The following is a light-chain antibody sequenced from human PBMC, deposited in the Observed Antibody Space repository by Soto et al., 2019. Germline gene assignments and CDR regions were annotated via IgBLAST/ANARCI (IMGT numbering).Light chain of an antibody. J-gene: IGKJ1*01. V-gene: IGKV1-39*01. CDR2: AAS. CDR3: QQYNVYSWT. Sequence: DIQMTQSPSSLSASVGARVTITCRASQSISSYLNWYQQKPGKAPKLMIYAASSLQSGVPSRFSGSGSGTEFTLTISSLQPDDFATYYCQQYNVYSWTFGQGTKVDIK. CDR1: QSISSY.